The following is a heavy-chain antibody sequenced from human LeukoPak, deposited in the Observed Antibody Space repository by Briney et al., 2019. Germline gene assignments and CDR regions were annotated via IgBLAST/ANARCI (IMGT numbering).Heavy chain of an antibody. D-gene: IGHD4-17*01. CDR3: ARDERGDYEFDY. CDR1: GGSFSTYY. J-gene: IGHJ4*02. CDR2: VYYSGNT. V-gene: IGHV4-59*01. Sequence: SETLSLTCTVSGGSFSTYYWNRIRQPPGKDLEWIGYVYYSGNTNIKPSLKSRVTISIDTSKNQFSLKLTSVTAADTAVYYCARDERGDYEFDYWGRGTLVTVSS.